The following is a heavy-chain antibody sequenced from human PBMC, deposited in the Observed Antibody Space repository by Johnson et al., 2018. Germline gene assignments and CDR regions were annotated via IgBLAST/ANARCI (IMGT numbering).Heavy chain of an antibody. V-gene: IGHV3-9*01. J-gene: IGHJ4*02. D-gene: IGHD1-26*01. Sequence: VQLVESGGGLVQPGRSLRLSCAASGFTFDDYAMHWVRQAPGKGLEWVSGISWNSGSIGYADSVKGRFTISRDNAKNSLYLQMNSLRAEDTALYYCAKAYAISSGSILFDYWGQGTLVTVSS. CDR2: ISWNSGSI. CDR1: GFTFDDYA. CDR3: AKAYAISSGSILFDY.